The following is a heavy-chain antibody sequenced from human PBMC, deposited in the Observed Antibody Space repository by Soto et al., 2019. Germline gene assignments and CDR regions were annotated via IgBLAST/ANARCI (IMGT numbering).Heavy chain of an antibody. CDR1: GGSISSLY. CDR3: ASTDYGDYVSHYYYYMDV. CDR2: IYYSGST. V-gene: IGHV4-59*11. J-gene: IGHJ6*03. D-gene: IGHD4-17*01. Sequence: PSETLSLTCTVSGGSISSLYWSWIRQPPGKGLEWIGYIYYSGSTNYNPSLKSRVTISVDTSKNQFSLKLSSVTAADTAVYYCASTDYGDYVSHYYYYMDVWGKGTTVTVSS.